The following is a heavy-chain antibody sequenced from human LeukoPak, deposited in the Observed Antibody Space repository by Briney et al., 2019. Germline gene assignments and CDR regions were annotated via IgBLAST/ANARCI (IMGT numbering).Heavy chain of an antibody. CDR1: GSTFDDYG. CDR3: ARALSGSPYAFDI. D-gene: IGHD2-15*01. J-gene: IGHJ3*02. CDR2: INWNGGST. V-gene: IGHV3-20*04. Sequence: GGSLRPSCAASGSTFDDYGMSWVRQAPGKGLEWVSGINWNGGSTGYADSVKGRFTISRDNAKNSLYLQMNSLRAEDTALYYCARALSGSPYAFDIWGQGTMVTVSS.